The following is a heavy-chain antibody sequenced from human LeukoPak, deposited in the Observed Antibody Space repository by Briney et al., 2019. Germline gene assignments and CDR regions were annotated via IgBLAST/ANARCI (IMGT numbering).Heavy chain of an antibody. J-gene: IGHJ4*02. CDR1: GFTFSSYA. CDR3: AKELWFGEVASLGY. D-gene: IGHD3-10*01. V-gene: IGHV3-23*01. Sequence: TGGSLRLTCAASGFTFSSYAMSWVRQAPGKGLEWVSAISGSGGSTYYADSVKGRFTISRDNSKNTLYLQMNSLRAEDTAVYYCAKELWFGEVASLGYWGQGTLVTVSS. CDR2: ISGSGGST.